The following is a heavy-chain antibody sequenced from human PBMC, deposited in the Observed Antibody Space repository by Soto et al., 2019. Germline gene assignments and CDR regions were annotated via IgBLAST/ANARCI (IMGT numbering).Heavy chain of an antibody. V-gene: IGHV3-23*01. CDR3: ASLGVGDWANYYYYYGMDV. D-gene: IGHD2-21*02. CDR2: VTANGGST. J-gene: IGHJ6*02. CDR1: GFTFSVYA. Sequence: EVQLLESGGGFVQPGGSLRLSCAATGFTFSVYAMTWVRQAPGKGLEWVSAVTANGGSTYSADSVKGRFTISRDNSKNTLFLQMNSLRGEDTAVYYCASLGVGDWANYYYYYGMDVWGQGTTVTVSS.